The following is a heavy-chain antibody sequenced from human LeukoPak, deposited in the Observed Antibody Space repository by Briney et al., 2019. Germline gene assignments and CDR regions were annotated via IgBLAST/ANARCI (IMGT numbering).Heavy chain of an antibody. CDR1: GFTFNNYG. D-gene: IGHD3-22*01. J-gene: IGHJ4*02. CDR2: IRYDGSNK. Sequence: GGSLTLSCAASGFTFNNYGMHWVRQAPGKGLEWVALIRYDGSNKYYADSLKGRFTISRDNSKNTLYLQMNSLRAEDTAVYCCAKNYDSSGYYMDYWGQGT. CDR3: AKNYDSSGYYMDY. V-gene: IGHV3-30*02.